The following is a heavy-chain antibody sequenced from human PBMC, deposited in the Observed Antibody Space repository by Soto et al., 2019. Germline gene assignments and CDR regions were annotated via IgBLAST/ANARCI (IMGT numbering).Heavy chain of an antibody. V-gene: IGHV1-18*01. CDR3: ARVHSRGPSGMDV. CDR2: ISTYTGYT. D-gene: IGHD3-22*01. CDR1: GYTFTDYG. Sequence: QVQLVQSGAEVKKPGASVKVSCKASGYTFTDYGIIWVRQAPGQGPEWMGWISTYTGYTISAQNLQGRVTMTADTSTSTAYMELRSLRSDDTAVYYCARVHSRGPSGMDVSGQGTTLTVSS. J-gene: IGHJ6*02.